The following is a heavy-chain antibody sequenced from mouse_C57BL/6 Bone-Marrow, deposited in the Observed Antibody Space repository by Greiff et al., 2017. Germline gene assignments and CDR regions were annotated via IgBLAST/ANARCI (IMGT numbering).Heavy chain of an antibody. Sequence: VQLQQPGAELVKPGASVKLSCKASGYTFTSYWMHWVKQRPGQGLEWIGMIHPKSGSTNYNETFKSKATLTVDKSSSTAYMQLSSLSSEDSAVYYCARGPFGGYPYYYAMDYWGQGTSVTVSS. J-gene: IGHJ4*01. CDR3: ARGPFGGYPYYYAMDY. V-gene: IGHV1-64*01. CDR2: IHPKSGST. CDR1: GYTFTSYW. D-gene: IGHD1-1*02.